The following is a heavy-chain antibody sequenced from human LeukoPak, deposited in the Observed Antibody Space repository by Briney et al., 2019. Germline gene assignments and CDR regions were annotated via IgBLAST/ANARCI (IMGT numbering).Heavy chain of an antibody. V-gene: IGHV3-23*01. J-gene: IGHJ3*02. D-gene: IGHD2-21*02. CDR3: AKWDCGGDCPHAFHI. Sequence: GGSLRLSCAASGFTFSTFGMSWVRQAPGKGLEWVSAISGSGGSTYYADSVKGRFSISRDNSKNALYLQMNSLRAEDTAVYYCAKWDCGGDCPHAFHIWGQGTMVTVSS. CDR2: ISGSGGST. CDR1: GFTFSTFG.